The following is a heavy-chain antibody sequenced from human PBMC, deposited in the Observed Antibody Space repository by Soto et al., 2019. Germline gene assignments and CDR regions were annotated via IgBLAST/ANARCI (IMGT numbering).Heavy chain of an antibody. J-gene: IGHJ4*02. Sequence: EVQLVESGGGLVKPGGSLRLSCAASGFTFSSYSMNWVRQAPGKGLEWVSSISSSSSYIYYADSVKGRFTISRDNAKNSLYLQMNSLRAEDTAVYYCARGRSDYIWGSYRYDYWGQGTLVTVSS. CDR3: ARGRSDYIWGSYRYDY. V-gene: IGHV3-21*01. D-gene: IGHD3-16*02. CDR2: ISSSSSYI. CDR1: GFTFSSYS.